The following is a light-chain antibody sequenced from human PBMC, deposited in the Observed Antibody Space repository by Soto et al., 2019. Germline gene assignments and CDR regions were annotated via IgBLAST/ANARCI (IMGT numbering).Light chain of an antibody. Sequence: QAVLTQSPSASASLGASVNLTCTLSSGHSSYAIAWHQQQPEKGPRYLMKLNSDGSHSKGDGIPDRFSGSSSGAERYLTISSLQSEDEADYYCQTWGTGPWVFGGGTKLTVL. CDR3: QTWGTGPWV. J-gene: IGLJ3*02. V-gene: IGLV4-69*01. CDR2: LNSDGSH. CDR1: SGHSSYA.